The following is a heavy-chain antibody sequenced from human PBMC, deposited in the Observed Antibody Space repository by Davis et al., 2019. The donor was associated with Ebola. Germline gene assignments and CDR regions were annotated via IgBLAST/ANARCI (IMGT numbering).Heavy chain of an antibody. CDR3: ARVFWDDWGYRAAEFDY. CDR2: ITHSGST. V-gene: IGHV4-34*01. D-gene: IGHD3-3*01. CDR1: GGSFSDYY. Sequence: SETLSLTCAVYGGSFSDYYWNWIRQPPGKGLEWIGEITHSGSTNYNPSLKSRVTISVDTSKNQFSLKLSSVTAADTAVYYCARVFWDDWGYRAAEFDYWGQGTLVTVSS. J-gene: IGHJ4*02.